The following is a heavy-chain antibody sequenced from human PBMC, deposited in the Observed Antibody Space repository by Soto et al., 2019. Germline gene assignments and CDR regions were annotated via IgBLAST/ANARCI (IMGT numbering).Heavy chain of an antibody. CDR3: ARTVGARANYFDY. CDR1: GFTFSSYA. D-gene: IGHD1-26*01. CDR2: ISYDGSNK. V-gene: IGHV3-30-3*01. J-gene: IGHJ4*02. Sequence: QVQLVESGGGVVQPGRSLRLSCAASGFTFSSYAMHWVRQAPGKGLEWVAVISYDGSNKYYADSVKGRFTISRDNSKNTLYLQMNSLRAEDTAVYYCARTVGARANYFDYWGQGTLVTVSS.